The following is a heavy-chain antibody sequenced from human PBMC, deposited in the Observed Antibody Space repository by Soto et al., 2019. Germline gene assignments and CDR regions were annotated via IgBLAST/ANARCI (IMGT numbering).Heavy chain of an antibody. V-gene: IGHV3-7*03. CDR2: IKYDGSEK. J-gene: IGHJ4*02. CDR1: GFTFSSYW. Sequence: PWGSLRLSCAASGFTFSSYWMSWVRQAPGRGLEWMANIKYDGSEKYYVDSVKGRLTISRDNAKNSLYLQMNSLRAEDTAVYYCASSPHKDSRPDYWGQGTLVTVSS. CDR3: ASSPHKDSRPDY. D-gene: IGHD3-22*01.